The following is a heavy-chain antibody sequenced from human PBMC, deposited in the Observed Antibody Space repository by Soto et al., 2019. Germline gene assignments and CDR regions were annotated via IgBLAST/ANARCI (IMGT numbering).Heavy chain of an antibody. J-gene: IGHJ5*02. Sequence: PGGSLRLSCAASGFTFSSCAMGWVRQAPGKGLEWVSGISGSGSSIYYAGSVKGRFTISRDNAKNSLYLQMNSLRAEDTAVYYCAREEGLLNWFDPWGQGTLVTVSS. CDR2: ISGSGSSI. D-gene: IGHD1-26*01. CDR1: GFTFSSCA. CDR3: AREEGLLNWFDP. V-gene: IGHV3-23*01.